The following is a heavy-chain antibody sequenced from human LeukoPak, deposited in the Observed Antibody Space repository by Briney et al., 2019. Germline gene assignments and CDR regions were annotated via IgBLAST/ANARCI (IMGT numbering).Heavy chain of an antibody. CDR1: GYIFTGYY. CDR3: ASLYSSSSAVGY. D-gene: IGHD6-6*01. Sequence: GASVKVSCKASGYIFTGYYMHWVRQAPGQGLEWMGWINPKSGGTNYAQKFQGRVTMTRDTSISTAYMELSRLRSDDTAVYYCASLYSSSSAVGYWGQGTLVTVSS. CDR2: INPKSGGT. V-gene: IGHV1-2*02. J-gene: IGHJ4*02.